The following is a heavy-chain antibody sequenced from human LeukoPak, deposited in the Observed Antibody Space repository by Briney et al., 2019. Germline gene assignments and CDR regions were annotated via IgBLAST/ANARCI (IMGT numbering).Heavy chain of an antibody. CDR2: ISSSSYI. CDR1: GFTFSSYS. Sequence: GGSLRLSCAASGFTFSSYSMNWVRQAPGKGLEWVSSISSSSYIYYADSVKGRFTISRDNAKNSLYLQMNSLRAEDTAVYYCAREASSGWVDYWGQGTLVTVSS. CDR3: AREASSGWVDY. D-gene: IGHD6-19*01. J-gene: IGHJ4*02. V-gene: IGHV3-21*01.